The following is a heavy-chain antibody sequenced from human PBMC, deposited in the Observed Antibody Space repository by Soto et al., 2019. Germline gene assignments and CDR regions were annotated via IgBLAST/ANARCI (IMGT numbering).Heavy chain of an antibody. D-gene: IGHD3-22*01. CDR2: IYYSGST. CDR3: ARDSRPYDSSGYYYGMGWFDP. J-gene: IGHJ5*02. V-gene: IGHV4-31*03. CDR1: GGSISSGGYY. Sequence: SETRSLTCTVSGGSISSGGYYWSWIRQHPGKGLAWIGYIYYSGSTYYNPSLKSRVTISVDTSKNQFSLKLSSVTAADTAVYYCARDSRPYDSSGYYYGMGWFDPWGQGTLVTVS.